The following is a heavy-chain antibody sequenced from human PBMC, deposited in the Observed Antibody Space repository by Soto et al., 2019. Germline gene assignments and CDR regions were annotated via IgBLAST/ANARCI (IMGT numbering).Heavy chain of an antibody. CDR2: INPSGGST. Sequence: QVQLVQSGAEVKKPGASVKVSCKASGYTFTSYYMHWVRQAPGQGLEWMGIINPSGGSTSYAQKFQGRVTMTRDTSTSTVYMELSSLRSEDTAVYYCARDTVTTGARSYEYYFDYWGQGTLVTVSS. J-gene: IGHJ4*02. CDR1: GYTFTSYY. D-gene: IGHD4-4*01. V-gene: IGHV1-46*01. CDR3: ARDTVTTGARSYEYYFDY.